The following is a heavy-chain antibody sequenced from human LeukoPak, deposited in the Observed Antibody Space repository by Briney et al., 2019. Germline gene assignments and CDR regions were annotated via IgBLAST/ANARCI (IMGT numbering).Heavy chain of an antibody. D-gene: IGHD4-17*01. Sequence: GGSLRFSCAASGFTFSSYGMSWVRQAPGKGLEWVSAISGSGGSTYYADSVKGRFTISRDNSKNTLYLQMNSLRAEDTAIYYCAKDPNGDYLGAFDSWGQGTLVTVSS. CDR1: GFTFSSYG. CDR2: ISGSGGST. CDR3: AKDPNGDYLGAFDS. J-gene: IGHJ4*02. V-gene: IGHV3-23*01.